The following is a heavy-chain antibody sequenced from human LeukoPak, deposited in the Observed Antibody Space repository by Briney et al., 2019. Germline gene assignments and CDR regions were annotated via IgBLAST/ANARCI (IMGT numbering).Heavy chain of an antibody. CDR3: ASCGGGSCYGEYNYYGMDV. J-gene: IGHJ6*02. Sequence: ASVKVSYKASGYTFTAYYMHWVRQAPGQGLEWMGWIHPNSGGTNYAQKFQGRVTMTRDTSISTAYMELSRLRSDDTAVYYCASCGGGSCYGEYNYYGMDVWGQGTTVTVSS. D-gene: IGHD2-15*01. CDR1: GYTFTAYY. V-gene: IGHV1-2*02. CDR2: IHPNSGGT.